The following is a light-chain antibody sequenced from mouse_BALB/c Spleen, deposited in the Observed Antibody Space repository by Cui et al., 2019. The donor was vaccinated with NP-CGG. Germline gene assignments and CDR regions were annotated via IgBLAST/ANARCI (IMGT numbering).Light chain of an antibody. V-gene: IGLV1*01. J-gene: IGLJ1*01. CDR1: TGAVTTSNY. Sequence: QAVVTHESALTTSPGETVTLTCRSSTGAVTTSNYANWVQEQPDHLFTGLIGGTNNRVPGVPARFSGSLIGDKAALTITGAQTEDEAIYFCALWYSNHWVFGGGTKLTVL. CDR3: ALWYSNHWV. CDR2: GTN.